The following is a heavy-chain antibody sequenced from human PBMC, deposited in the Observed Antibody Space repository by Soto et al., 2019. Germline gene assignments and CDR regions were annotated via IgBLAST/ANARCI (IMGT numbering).Heavy chain of an antibody. J-gene: IGHJ5*02. CDR1: GGSISSSSYY. CDR2: IYYSGST. V-gene: IGHV4-39*01. CDR3: ARRQSSPWFDP. D-gene: IGHD2-15*01. Sequence: QLQLQESGPGLVKPSETLSLTCTVSGGSISSSSYYWGWIRQPPGKGLEWIGNIYYSGSTYYNPSLKSSVTLSVDTSKNQFSLKLSSVTAAATAVYYCARRQSSPWFDPWGQGTLVTVSS.